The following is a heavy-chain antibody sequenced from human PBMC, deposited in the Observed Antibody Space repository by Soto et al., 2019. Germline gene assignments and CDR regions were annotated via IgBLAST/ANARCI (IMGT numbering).Heavy chain of an antibody. CDR3: ASANSGYYANWFDP. J-gene: IGHJ5*02. CDR1: VGSISSGDYY. D-gene: IGHD3-22*01. V-gene: IGHV4-30-4*01. CDR2: IYYSGST. Sequence: SETLSLTCTVSVGSISSGDYYWSWIRQPPGKGLEWIGYIYYSGSTYYNPSLKSRVTISVDTSKNQFSLKLSSVTAADTAVYYCASANSGYYANWFDPWGQGTLVTVSS.